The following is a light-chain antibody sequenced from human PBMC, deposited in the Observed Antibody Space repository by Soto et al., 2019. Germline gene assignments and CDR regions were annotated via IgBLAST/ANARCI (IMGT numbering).Light chain of an antibody. CDR1: QGIRND. V-gene: IGKV1-17*01. Sequence: DIQMTQSPSSLSASVGDRITITCRASQGIRNDLGWYQQEPGKAPKLLIYLASTLQSGVQSRFSGIGAGTALPIAISSPQAEAFATYNGLEHNTYPLTFGGGTKVKLK. J-gene: IGKJ4*01. CDR3: LEHNTYPLT. CDR2: LAS.